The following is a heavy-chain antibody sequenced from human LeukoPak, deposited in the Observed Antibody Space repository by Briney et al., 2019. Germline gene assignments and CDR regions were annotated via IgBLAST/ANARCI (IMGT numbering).Heavy chain of an antibody. V-gene: IGHV3-30*01. Sequence: GGSLRLSCAASGFTFSSYAMHWVRQAPGKGLEWVAVISYDGSNKYYADSVKGRFTISRDNYTLYLQMNSLRAEDTAVYYCARTSTVTYSPIDYWGQGTLVTVSS. CDR3: ARTSTVTYSPIDY. CDR2: ISYDGSNK. J-gene: IGHJ4*02. CDR1: GFTFSSYA. D-gene: IGHD4-11*01.